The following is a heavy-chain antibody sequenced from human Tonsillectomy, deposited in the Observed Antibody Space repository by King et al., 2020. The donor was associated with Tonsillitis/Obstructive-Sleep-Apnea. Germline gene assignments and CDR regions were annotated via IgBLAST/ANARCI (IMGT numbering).Heavy chain of an antibody. D-gene: IGHD1-26*01. CDR1: GFTFSSYG. CDR2: IWYDGSNQ. V-gene: IGHV3-33*01. CDR3: ARGTIVGATEPESFQH. Sequence: QVQLVESGGGVVQPGRSLRLSCSASGFTFSSYGMHWVRQAPGKGLEWVAVIWYDGSNQYYADSVRGRFTISRDNSKNTLYLQMNHLRAEDTAVFYCARGTIVGATEPESFQHWGQGTLVTVSS. J-gene: IGHJ1*01.